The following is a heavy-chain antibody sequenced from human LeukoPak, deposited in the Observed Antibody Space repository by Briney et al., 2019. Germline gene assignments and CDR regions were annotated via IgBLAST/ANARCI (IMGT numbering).Heavy chain of an antibody. CDR3: ATHSSGYYLDAFDI. CDR1: GFSFTTYW. CDR2: IYPDDYDT. J-gene: IGHJ3*02. V-gene: IGHV5-51*01. D-gene: IGHD3-22*01. Sequence: PGESLKISCKGSGFSFTTYWIGWVRQLPGKGLGWMGIIYPDDYDTRYSPSFQGQVTISADKSISTAYLQWSGLRASDTAMYYCATHSSGYYLDAFDIWGQGTMVTVSS.